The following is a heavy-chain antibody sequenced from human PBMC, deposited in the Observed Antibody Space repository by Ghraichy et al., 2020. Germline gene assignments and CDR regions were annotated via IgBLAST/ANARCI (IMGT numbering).Heavy chain of an antibody. Sequence: GESLNISCAASGFTFGDFSMNWVRQAPGKGLEWVSYIRSRTSSTYYADSVRGRFTISTDNAKNSVYLQMNSLRDEDTAVYYCARDRDWGFDYWGQGTLVTVSS. CDR2: IRSRTSST. V-gene: IGHV3-48*02. CDR1: GFTFGDFS. D-gene: IGHD3/OR15-3a*01. J-gene: IGHJ4*02. CDR3: ARDRDWGFDY.